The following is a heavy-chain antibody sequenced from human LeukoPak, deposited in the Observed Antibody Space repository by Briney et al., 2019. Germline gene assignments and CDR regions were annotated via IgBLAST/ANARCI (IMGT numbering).Heavy chain of an antibody. V-gene: IGHV4-39*07. D-gene: IGHD6-6*01. CDR2: IYYSGST. CDR1: GGSISSSSYY. Sequence: SETLSLTCTVSGGSISSSSYYWGWIRQPPGKGLEWIGSIYYSGSTYYNPSLKSRVTISVDTSKNQFSLKLSSVTAADTAVYYCARSSIAARRIFGGFDPWGQGTLVTVSS. CDR3: ARSSIAARRIFGGFDP. J-gene: IGHJ5*02.